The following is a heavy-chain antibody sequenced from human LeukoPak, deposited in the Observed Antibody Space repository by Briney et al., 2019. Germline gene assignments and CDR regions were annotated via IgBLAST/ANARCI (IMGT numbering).Heavy chain of an antibody. CDR1: GGTFSSYA. J-gene: IGHJ3*02. CDR3: ARDPLPRYCSSTSCSDDAFDI. Sequence: SVKVSCKASGGTFSSYAISWVRQAPGQGLEWMGGIIPIFGTANYAQKFQGRVTITADESTSTAYMELSSLRSEDTAVYYCARDPLPRYCSSTSCSDDAFDIWGQGTMVTVSS. CDR2: IIPIFGTA. D-gene: IGHD2-2*01. V-gene: IGHV1-69*13.